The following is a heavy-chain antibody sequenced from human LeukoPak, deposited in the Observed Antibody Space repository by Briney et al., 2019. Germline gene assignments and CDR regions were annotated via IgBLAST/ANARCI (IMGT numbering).Heavy chain of an antibody. V-gene: IGHV3-23*01. CDR1: GFTFSNYA. CDR2: ISGSTGST. D-gene: IGHD3-22*01. CDR3: AKDHPFDYYYATSGYFLY. J-gene: IGHJ4*02. Sequence: PGGSLRLSCAASGFTFSNYAMNWVRQAPGKGLEWVSLISGSTGSTYYADSVKGRFSISRDNSKNTVYLQMNSLRADDTAVYYCAKDHPFDYYYATSGYFLYWGQGTLVTVSS.